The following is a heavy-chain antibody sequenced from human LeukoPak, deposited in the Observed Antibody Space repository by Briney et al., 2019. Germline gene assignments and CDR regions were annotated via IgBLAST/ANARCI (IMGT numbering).Heavy chain of an antibody. CDR3: AKDMVATGDTYYFDY. CDR2: ISGSGGST. V-gene: IGHV3-23*01. CDR1: GFTFSSYA. D-gene: IGHD5-12*01. J-gene: IGHJ4*02. Sequence: GGSLRLSCAASGFTFSSYAMSWVRQAPGKGLEWVSAISGSGGSTYYADSVKGRFTISRDNSKNTLYLQMNSLRAEDTAVYYCAKDMVATGDTYYFDYWGQGTLVTVSS.